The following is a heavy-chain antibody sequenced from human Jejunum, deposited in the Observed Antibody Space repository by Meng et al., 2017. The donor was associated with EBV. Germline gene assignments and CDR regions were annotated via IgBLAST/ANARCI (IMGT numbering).Heavy chain of an antibody. CDR3: ARDERLGPYYFEY. Sequence: VQLWRSGAEVKKPGASVKISCRASGYTFTTYGIHWLRQAPGERLELMGWINTGNGDTLYAQKFQGRVTITRDTSANTVYMDLSSLLSEDTAMYYCARDERLGPYYFEYWGQGTLVTVSS. V-gene: IGHV1-3*04. CDR2: INTGNGDT. J-gene: IGHJ4*02. CDR1: GYTFTTYG. D-gene: IGHD1-1*01.